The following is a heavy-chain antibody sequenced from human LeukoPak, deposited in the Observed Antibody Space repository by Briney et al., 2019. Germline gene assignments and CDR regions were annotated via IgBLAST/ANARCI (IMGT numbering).Heavy chain of an antibody. J-gene: IGHJ4*02. D-gene: IGHD1-7*01. CDR1: GYTFTGYY. CDR2: INPNSGGT. Sequence: GASVKVSCKASGYTFTGYYLHWVRQAPGQGLEWMAWINPNSGGTSYAQKFRGRVTMARDTSISTAYMELSRLRSDDTAVYYCARGRSVTVPETTKLFDQWGQGTLATVSS. CDR3: ARGRSVTVPETTKLFDQ. V-gene: IGHV1-2*02.